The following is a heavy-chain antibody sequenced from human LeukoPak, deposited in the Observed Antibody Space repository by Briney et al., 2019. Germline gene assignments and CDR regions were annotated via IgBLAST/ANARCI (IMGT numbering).Heavy chain of an antibody. CDR2: IYYSGST. J-gene: IGHJ3*02. D-gene: IGHD3-22*01. Sequence: PSETLSLTCTVSGGSISTYYANCIRQPPGKGLEWIGYIYYSGSTNYNPSLTGRVTISVDTSKNQFFLKLSSVTAADTAVYYCAREYNYYDSSGWDAFEIWGQGTMVTVSS. CDR3: AREYNYYDSSGWDAFEI. V-gene: IGHV4-59*01. CDR1: GGSISTYY.